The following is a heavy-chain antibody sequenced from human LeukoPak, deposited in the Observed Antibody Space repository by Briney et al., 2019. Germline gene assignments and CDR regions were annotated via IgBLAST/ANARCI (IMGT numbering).Heavy chain of an antibody. CDR2: IYPGDSDT. CDR3: ARRVRTSSSIDY. V-gene: IGHV5-51*01. J-gene: IGHJ4*02. CDR1: GYSFTTYW. Sequence: RGESLKISCKGSGYSFTTYWIGWVRQMPGKGLEWMGIIYPGDSDTSYSPSFQGQVTISADKSISTAYLQWSSLKASDTAMYYCARRVRTSSSIDYWGQGTLVTVSS.